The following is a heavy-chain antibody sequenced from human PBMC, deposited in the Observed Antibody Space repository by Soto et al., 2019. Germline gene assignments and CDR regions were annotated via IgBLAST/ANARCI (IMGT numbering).Heavy chain of an antibody. Sequence: EVQLLESGGGLVQPGGSLRLSCAASGFTFSSYAMSWVRQAPGKGLEWGSAISGSGGSTYYADSVKGRFTISRDNSKNTLYLQMNSLRAEDTAVYYCAKGGYYDSSGYYQLLDYWGQGTLVTVSS. CDR2: ISGSGGST. V-gene: IGHV3-23*01. CDR3: AKGGYYDSSGYYQLLDY. CDR1: GFTFSSYA. D-gene: IGHD3-22*01. J-gene: IGHJ4*02.